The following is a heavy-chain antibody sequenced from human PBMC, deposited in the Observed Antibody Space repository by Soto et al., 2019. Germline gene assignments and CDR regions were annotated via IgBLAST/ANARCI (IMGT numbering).Heavy chain of an antibody. CDR1: GYTFTSYY. Sequence: GASVKVSCKASGYTFTSYYMHWVRQAPGQGLEWMGIINPSGGSTSYAQKFQGRVTMTRDTSTSTVYMELSSLRSEDTAVYYCARDPITIFGVVNNYFDYWGQGTLVTVS. CDR2: INPSGGST. D-gene: IGHD3-3*01. CDR3: ARDPITIFGVVNNYFDY. J-gene: IGHJ4*02. V-gene: IGHV1-46*01.